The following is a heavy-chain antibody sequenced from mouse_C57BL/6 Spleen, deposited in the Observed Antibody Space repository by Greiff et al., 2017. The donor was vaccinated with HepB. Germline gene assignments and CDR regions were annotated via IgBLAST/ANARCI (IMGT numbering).Heavy chain of an antibody. J-gene: IGHJ1*03. CDR3: TSSARLLRDFDV. D-gene: IGHD1-1*01. CDR2: IDPENGDT. Sequence: EVQLQESGAELVRPGASVKLSCTASGFNIKDDYMHWVKQRPEQGLEWIGWIDPENGDTEYAPKFKGKATITAATSSNTAYLQLSSLTSEDTAVYYCTSSARLLRDFDVWGTGTTVTVSS. CDR1: GFNIKDDY. V-gene: IGHV14-4*01.